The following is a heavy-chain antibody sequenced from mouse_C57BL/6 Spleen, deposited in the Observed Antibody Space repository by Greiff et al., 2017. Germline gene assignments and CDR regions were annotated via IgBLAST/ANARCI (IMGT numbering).Heavy chain of an antibody. J-gene: IGHJ1*03. V-gene: IGHV3-6*01. CDR2: ISYDGSN. CDR1: GYSITSGYY. Sequence: EVKLMESGPGLVKPSQSLSLTCSVTGYSITSGYYWNWIRQFPGNKLEWMGYISYDGSNNYNPSLKNRISITRDTSKNQFFLKWNSVTTEDTATYYCARAGSSSYWYFDVCGTETTVTVSS. CDR3: ARAGSSSYWYFDV. D-gene: IGHD1-1*01.